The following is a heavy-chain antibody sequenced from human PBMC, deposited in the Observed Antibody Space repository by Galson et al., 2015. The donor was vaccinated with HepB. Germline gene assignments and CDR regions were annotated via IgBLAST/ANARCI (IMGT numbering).Heavy chain of an antibody. Sequence: SLRLSCAASGFTFDDYGMSWVRQAPGKGLEWVSGINWNGGSTGYADSVKGRFTISRDNAKNSLYLQMNSLRAEDTALYHCARGYCSSTSCYVDYYYGMDVWGQGTTVTVSS. V-gene: IGHV3-20*01. CDR1: GFTFDDYG. CDR2: INWNGGST. J-gene: IGHJ6*02. CDR3: ARGYCSSTSCYVDYYYGMDV. D-gene: IGHD2-2*01.